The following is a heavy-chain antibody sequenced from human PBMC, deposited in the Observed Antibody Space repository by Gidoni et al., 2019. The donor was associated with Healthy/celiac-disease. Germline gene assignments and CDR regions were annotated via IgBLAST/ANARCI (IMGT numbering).Heavy chain of an antibody. D-gene: IGHD3-10*01. V-gene: IGHV2-5*01. CDR3: AHTSLRLRGSLRVVDYFDY. Sequence: HITLKESGPTLVTPTQTLTLTCTFSGFSLTSSGVGLGWIRQPPGKALQWLALISWNADKRSSPSLKSRLTITKDTSKNQVVLTMTNMDPVDTATYYCAHTSLRLRGSLRVVDYFDYWGQGTLVTVSS. J-gene: IGHJ4*02. CDR2: ISWNADK. CDR1: GFSLTSSGVG.